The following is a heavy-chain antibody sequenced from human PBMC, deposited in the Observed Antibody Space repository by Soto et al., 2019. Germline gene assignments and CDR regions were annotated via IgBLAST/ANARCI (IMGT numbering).Heavy chain of an antibody. CDR2: ISSSSSYI. V-gene: IGHV3-21*01. Sequence: SGGSLRLSCAASGFTFSSYSMNWVRQAPGKGLEWVSSISSSSSYIYYADSVEGRFTISRDNAKNSLYLQMNSLRAEDTAVYYCARGLPKYSSSSGWFDPWGQGTLVTVSS. J-gene: IGHJ5*02. CDR3: ARGLPKYSSSSGWFDP. CDR1: GFTFSSYS. D-gene: IGHD6-6*01.